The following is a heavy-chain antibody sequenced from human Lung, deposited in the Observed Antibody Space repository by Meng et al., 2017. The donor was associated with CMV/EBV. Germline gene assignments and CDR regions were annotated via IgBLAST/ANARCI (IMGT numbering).Heavy chain of an antibody. CDR3: AKGKTAIAAAGPLDY. CDR1: GFTFSSYG. Sequence: GESXKISCAASGFTFSSYGMHWVRQAPGKGLEWVAFIRYDGSNKYYADSVKGRFTISRDNSKNTLYLQMNSLRAEDTAVYYCAKGKTAIAAAGPLDYWCQGTLVTVSS. J-gene: IGHJ4*02. CDR2: IRYDGSNK. D-gene: IGHD6-13*01. V-gene: IGHV3-30*02.